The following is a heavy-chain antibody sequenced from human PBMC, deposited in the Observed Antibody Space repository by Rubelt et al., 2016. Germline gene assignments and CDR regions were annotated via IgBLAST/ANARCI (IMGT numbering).Heavy chain of an antibody. V-gene: IGHV3-23*01. D-gene: IGHD6-13*01. J-gene: IGHJ4*02. CDR2: ISGSGGST. CDR3: ARRSSSLAY. Sequence: GQGLEWVSAISGSGGSTYYADSVKGRFTISRDNSKNTLYLQMNSLRAEDTAVYYCARRSSSLAYWGQGTLVTVSS.